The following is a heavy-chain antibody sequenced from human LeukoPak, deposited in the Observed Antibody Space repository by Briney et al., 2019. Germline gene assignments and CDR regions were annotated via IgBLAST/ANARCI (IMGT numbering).Heavy chain of an antibody. Sequence: ASVKVSFKASGYTFTGYYMHWVRQAPGQGLEWMGWINPNSGGTNYAQRSQGRVTMTRDTSISTAYMELSRLTSDDTAVYYCARGLAVPGKAGFDAFDIWGQGTMVTVSS. V-gene: IGHV1-2*02. CDR1: GYTFTGYY. J-gene: IGHJ3*02. CDR2: INPNSGGT. D-gene: IGHD6-19*01. CDR3: ARGLAVPGKAGFDAFDI.